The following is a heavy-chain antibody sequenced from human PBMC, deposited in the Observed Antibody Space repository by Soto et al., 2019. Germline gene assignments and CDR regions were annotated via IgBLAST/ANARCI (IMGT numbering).Heavy chain of an antibody. CDR2: ISSSSSTI. CDR1: GFTFSSYS. V-gene: IGHV3-48*01. Sequence: GGSLRLSCAASGFTFSSYSMNWVRQAPGKGLEWVSYISSSSSTIYYADSVKGRFTISRDNAKNSLYLQMNSLRAEDTAVYYCARWLYYYGSGSYGYYYYGMDVWGQGTTVTVSS. J-gene: IGHJ6*02. D-gene: IGHD3-10*01. CDR3: ARWLYYYGSGSYGYYYYGMDV.